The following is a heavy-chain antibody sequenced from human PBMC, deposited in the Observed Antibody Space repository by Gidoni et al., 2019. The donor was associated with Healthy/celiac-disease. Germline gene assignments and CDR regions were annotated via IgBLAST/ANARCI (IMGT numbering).Heavy chain of an antibody. V-gene: IGHV3-23*01. CDR1: GFNFSSYA. CDR2: ISGSGGST. Sequence: EVQLLESGGGLGQPGGSLRLSCAASGFNFSSYAMSWVRQAPGKGLEWVSAISGSGGSTYYADSVKGRFTISRDNSKNTLYLQMNSLRAEDTAVYYCAKSMPAEYYYYGMDVWGQGTTVTVSS. J-gene: IGHJ6*02. CDR3: AKSMPAEYYYYGMDV. D-gene: IGHD2-2*01.